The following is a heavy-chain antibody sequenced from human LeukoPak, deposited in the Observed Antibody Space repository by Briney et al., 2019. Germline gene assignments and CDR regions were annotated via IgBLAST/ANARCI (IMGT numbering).Heavy chain of an antibody. CDR2: INQDSSEK. V-gene: IGHV3-7*01. CDR1: GFTFSNYW. Sequence: GGSLRLSCAASGFTFSNYWMSWVRQAPGKGLEWVANINQDSSEKYYVDPVKGRFTISRDNAKNSLYLQLNTLRPEDTAVYYCVQGWRDNWGQGTLVTVSS. D-gene: IGHD2-15*01. J-gene: IGHJ4*02. CDR3: VQGWRDN.